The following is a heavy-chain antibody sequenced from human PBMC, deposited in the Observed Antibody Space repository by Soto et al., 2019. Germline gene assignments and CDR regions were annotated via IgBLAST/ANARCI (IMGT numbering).Heavy chain of an antibody. V-gene: IGHV1-69*01. J-gene: IGHJ4*02. CDR3: ARDRDDYGSGNYYNRIDF. Sequence: QVQLVQSGAEVKNPGSSVKVSCKASGGIFSTYAISWLRQAPGQGLEWMGGIIPLFGTPNYAQRFQGRATTAADEATITVYMELSRLRSEDTAVYYCARDRDDYGSGNYYNRIDFWGQGTLVTVSS. CDR2: IIPLFGTP. D-gene: IGHD3-10*01. CDR1: GGIFSTYA.